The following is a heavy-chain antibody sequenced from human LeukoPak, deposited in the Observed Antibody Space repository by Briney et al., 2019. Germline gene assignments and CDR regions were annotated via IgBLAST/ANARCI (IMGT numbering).Heavy chain of an antibody. CDR1: GDSFSTYY. CDR3: ARGYTYLDS. D-gene: IGHD2-2*02. J-gene: IGHJ4*02. CDR2: IYASGGI. Sequence: SETLSLTCTVSGDSFSTYYWTWIRQSAGKGLEWIGRIYASGGINYNPSLRSRVSMSMDTSKKQFSLMLTSVTAADTAVYHCARGYTYLDSWGQGTLVTVSS. V-gene: IGHV4-4*07.